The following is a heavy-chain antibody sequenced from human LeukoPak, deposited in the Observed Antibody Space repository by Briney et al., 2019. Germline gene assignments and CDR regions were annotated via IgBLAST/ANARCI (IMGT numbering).Heavy chain of an antibody. CDR1: GFTFSNYA. Sequence: GGSLRLSCTASGFTFSNYAMNWVRRAPGKGLEWVSAISGSGSNTYYTDSVKDRFTISRDNSKNSLYLQMNSLRPKDTAVYYCAKAQREACCYGMDVWGQGTTVTVS. CDR3: AKAQREACCYGMDV. V-gene: IGHV3-23*01. J-gene: IGHJ6*02. D-gene: IGHD1-26*01. CDR2: ISGSGSNT.